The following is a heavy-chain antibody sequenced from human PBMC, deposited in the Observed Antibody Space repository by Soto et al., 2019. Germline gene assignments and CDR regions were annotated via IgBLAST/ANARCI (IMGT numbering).Heavy chain of an antibody. Sequence: QVQLVQSGAEVKKPGSSVKVSCNASGVTFSSYAISWVRQAPGQGLEWMGGIIPIFGTANYAQKFQGRVTITADESTSTAYMELSSLRSEDTAVYYCARAGDRGVATSHYYYGMDVWGQGTTVTVSS. CDR2: IIPIFGTA. CDR1: GVTFSSYA. V-gene: IGHV1-69*01. J-gene: IGHJ6*02. D-gene: IGHD5-12*01. CDR3: ARAGDRGVATSHYYYGMDV.